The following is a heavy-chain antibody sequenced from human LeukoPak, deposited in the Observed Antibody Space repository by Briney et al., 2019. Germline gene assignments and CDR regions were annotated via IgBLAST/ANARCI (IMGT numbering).Heavy chain of an antibody. CDR1: GYSISSGYY. D-gene: IGHD3-22*01. J-gene: IGHJ3*02. Sequence: SETLSLTCAVSGYSISSGYYWGWIRPPPGKGLEWIGSIYHSGSTYYNPSLKSRVTISVDTSKNQFSLKLSSVTAADTAVYYCARSYYYYDSSGYSYAFDIWGQGTMVTVSS. CDR2: IYHSGST. CDR3: ARSYYYYDSSGYSYAFDI. V-gene: IGHV4-38-2*01.